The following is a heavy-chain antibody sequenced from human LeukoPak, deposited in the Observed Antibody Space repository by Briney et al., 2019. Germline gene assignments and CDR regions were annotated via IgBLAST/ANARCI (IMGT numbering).Heavy chain of an antibody. CDR3: TRDDGYYMGY. J-gene: IGHJ4*02. D-gene: IGHD5-24*01. CDR2: IRSKAYGATT. Sequence: GGSLRLSCTASGFTFGDYAMSWVRQAPGKGLECVGFIRSKAYGATTEYAASVKGRFTISRDDSKSIAYLRMNTLKTEDTAMYYCTRDDGYYMGYWGQGNLVTVSS. V-gene: IGHV3-49*04. CDR1: GFTFGDYA.